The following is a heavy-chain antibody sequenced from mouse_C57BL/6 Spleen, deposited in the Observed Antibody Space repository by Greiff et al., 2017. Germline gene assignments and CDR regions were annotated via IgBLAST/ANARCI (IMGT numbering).Heavy chain of an antibody. CDR3: ARSIYYDYDGVGYFGY. D-gene: IGHD2-4*01. V-gene: IGHV1-26*01. J-gene: IGHJ2*01. CDR1: GYTFTDYY. CDR2: INPNNGGT. Sequence: EVQLQQSGPELVKPGASVKISCKASGYTFTDYYMHWVKQSHGKSLEWIGDINPNNGGTSYNQKFKGKATLTVDKSSSTAYMELRGLTSEDSAVYYCARSIYYDYDGVGYFGYWGQGTTRTVSS.